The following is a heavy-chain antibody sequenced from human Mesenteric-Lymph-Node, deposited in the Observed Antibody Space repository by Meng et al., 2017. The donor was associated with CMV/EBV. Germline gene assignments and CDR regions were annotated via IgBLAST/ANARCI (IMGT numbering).Heavy chain of an antibody. V-gene: IGHV4-38-2*02. CDR3: AREVTQPNYFDY. CDR2: VYRNGNT. CDR1: NYSISSVSSDYY. Sequence: GSLRLSCSVSNYSISSVSSDYYWGWIRQPPGKGLEWIATVYRNGNTYCNPSLKSRVIMSVDSSKNQFSLKLSSVTAADTAVYYCAREVTQPNYFDYWGQGKLVTVSS. D-gene: IGHD1-1*01. J-gene: IGHJ4*02.